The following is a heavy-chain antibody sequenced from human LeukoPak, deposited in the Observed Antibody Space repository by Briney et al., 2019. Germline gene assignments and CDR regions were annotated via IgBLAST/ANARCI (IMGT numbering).Heavy chain of an antibody. CDR1: GGSFSGYY. V-gene: IGHV4-34*01. D-gene: IGHD3-3*01. J-gene: IGHJ4*02. CDR2: INHSGST. Sequence: SETLSLTCAVYGGSFSGYYWSWIRQPPGKGLEWIGEINHSGSTNYNPSLKSRVTISVDTSKNQFSLKLSSVTAAGTAVYYCARRHITIFGVVIKPFDYWGQGTLVTVSS. CDR3: ARRHITIFGVVIKPFDY.